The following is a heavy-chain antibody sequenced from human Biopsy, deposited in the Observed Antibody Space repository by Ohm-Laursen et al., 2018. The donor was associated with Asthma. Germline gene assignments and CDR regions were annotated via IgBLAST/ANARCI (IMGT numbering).Heavy chain of an antibody. V-gene: IGHV3-30*03. CDR3: SREEPTSGWYQGSILR. CDR2: ISYDGSNK. CDR1: GFTFSSFG. D-gene: IGHD6-19*01. J-gene: IGHJ4*02. Sequence: SLRLSCSAAGFTFSSFGMHWVRQAPGKGLEWVACISYDGSNKYYADSVKGRSTISRDNSKNTLYLQMNSLRAEDTAVYYCSREEPTSGWYQGSILRWGQGTLVTVSS.